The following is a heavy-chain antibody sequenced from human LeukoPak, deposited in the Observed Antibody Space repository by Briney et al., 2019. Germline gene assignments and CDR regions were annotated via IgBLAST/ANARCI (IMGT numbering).Heavy chain of an antibody. D-gene: IGHD6-13*01. CDR3: AGGTAAGTGGD. CDR2: INPNSGGT. J-gene: IGHJ4*02. Sequence: ASVTVPCKASGYTFIGCYTNWVRQAPGQGLEWMGWINPNSGGTNYAQKFQGRVTMTRDTSISTAYMELSRLRSDDTAVYYCAGGTAAGTGGDWSQGTLVTVSS. V-gene: IGHV1-2*02. CDR1: GYTFIGCY.